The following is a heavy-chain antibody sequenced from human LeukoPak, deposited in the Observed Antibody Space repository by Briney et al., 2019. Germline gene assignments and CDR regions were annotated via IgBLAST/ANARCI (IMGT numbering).Heavy chain of an antibody. D-gene: IGHD2-2*01. V-gene: IGHV4-39*02. CDR3: ALRTMPPYYFDY. CDR1: GGSITSSNYY. Sequence: PSETLSLTCTVSGGSITSSNYYWGWIRQPPGKGLEWIGSIYYSGGTNYNPSLTSRVTISVDTSKNHCSLKLSSVTAADTALYYCALRTMPPYYFDYWGQGTLVTVSS. J-gene: IGHJ4*02. CDR2: IYYSGGT.